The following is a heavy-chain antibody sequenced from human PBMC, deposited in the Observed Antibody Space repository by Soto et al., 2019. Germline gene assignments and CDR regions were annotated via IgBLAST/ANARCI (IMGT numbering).Heavy chain of an antibody. CDR3: ARNYYGSGSYYYYYGMDV. V-gene: IGHV1-69*10. CDR1: GGTFSSYA. Sequence: ASVKVSCKASGGTFSSYAISWVRQAPGQGLEWMGGIIPILGIANYAQKFQGRVTITADKSTSTAYMELSSLRSEDTAVYYCARNYYGSGSYYYYYGMDVWGQGTTVTVSS. J-gene: IGHJ6*02. D-gene: IGHD3-10*01. CDR2: IIPILGIA.